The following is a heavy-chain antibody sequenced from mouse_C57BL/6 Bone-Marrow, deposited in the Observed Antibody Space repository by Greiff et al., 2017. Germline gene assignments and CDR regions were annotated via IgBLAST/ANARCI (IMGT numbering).Heavy chain of an antibody. CDR3: ARLDSSGYFDY. Sequence: DVMLVESGGDLVKPGGSLKLSCAASGFTFSSYGMSWVRQTPDKRLEWVATLSSGGSYTYYPDSVKGRFTISRDNAKNTLYLQMSSLKSEDTAMYYCARLDSSGYFDYWGQGTTLTVSS. J-gene: IGHJ2*01. CDR1: GFTFSSYG. V-gene: IGHV5-6*02. D-gene: IGHD3-2*02. CDR2: LSSGGSYT.